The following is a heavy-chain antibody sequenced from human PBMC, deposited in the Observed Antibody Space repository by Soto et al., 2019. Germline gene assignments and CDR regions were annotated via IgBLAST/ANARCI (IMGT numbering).Heavy chain of an antibody. V-gene: IGHV1-69*01. J-gene: IGHJ5*02. CDR2: IIPIFGTA. CDR1: GGTFSSYA. Sequence: QVQLVQSGAEVKKPGSSVKVSCKASGGTFSSYAIIWVRQAPVQGLEWMGGIIPIFGTANYAQKFQGRVTITADESTSTAYMELSSLRSEDTAVYYCARDRSPASPGRAKWFDPWGQGILVTVSS. CDR3: ARDRSPASPGRAKWFDP.